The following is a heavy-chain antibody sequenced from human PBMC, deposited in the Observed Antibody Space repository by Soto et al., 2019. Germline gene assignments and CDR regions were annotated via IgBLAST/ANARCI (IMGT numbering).Heavy chain of an antibody. CDR1: GNTFTNYD. D-gene: IGHD4-17*01. CDR2: MNPNSGDT. CDR3: ARGVKYGAYSRWFDP. Sequence: QVQLVQSGAEVKKPGASVQVSCKASGNTFTNYDINWVRQATGQGLEYLGWMNPNSGDTAYVQKFQGRVTMTWDTSITTASMELRSLRSEDTAVYFCARGVKYGAYSRWFDPWGQGPLVTVSS. J-gene: IGHJ5*02. V-gene: IGHV1-8*01.